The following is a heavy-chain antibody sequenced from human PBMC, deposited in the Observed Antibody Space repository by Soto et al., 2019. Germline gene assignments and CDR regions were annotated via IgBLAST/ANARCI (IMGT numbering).Heavy chain of an antibody. D-gene: IGHD6-19*01. CDR2: VNNDGSTT. CDR1: GFTLSSNW. CDR3: ARSTGWSLDY. V-gene: IGHV3-74*01. Sequence: GGSLRLSCAASGFTLSSNWMHWVRQVPGKGLMWVSLVNNDGSTTSYVDSVEGRFTISRDNAKNTLYLQMNSLRAEDTAVYYCARSTGWSLDYWGQGTLVTVSS. J-gene: IGHJ4*02.